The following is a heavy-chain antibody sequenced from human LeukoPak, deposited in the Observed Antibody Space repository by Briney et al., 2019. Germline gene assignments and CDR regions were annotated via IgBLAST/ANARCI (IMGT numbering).Heavy chain of an antibody. CDR2: ISGSGAMT. J-gene: IGHJ4*02. D-gene: IGHD1-26*01. Sequence: GGSLRLSCAASGFTFSSYAMTWVRQAPGKGLEWVSSISGSGAMTYYADSVKGRFTVSRDNSKNSLYLQMNSLTAADTAVYYCAKDRSIGTYYTFDHWGQGTLVTVSS. V-gene: IGHV3-23*01. CDR1: GFTFSSYA. CDR3: AKDRSIGTYYTFDH.